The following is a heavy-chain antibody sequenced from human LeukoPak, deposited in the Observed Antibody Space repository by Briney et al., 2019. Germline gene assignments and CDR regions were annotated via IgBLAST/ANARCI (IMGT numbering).Heavy chain of an antibody. Sequence: PGGSLRLSCAASGFTVSSNYMSWVRQAPGKGLEWVSVIYSGGSTYYADSVKGRFTISRDNAGNSLYLQMNSLRAEDTAVYYCTTSLPHVVDVTTSDGGNWGQGTLVTVSS. CDR3: TTSLPHVVDVTTSDGGN. J-gene: IGHJ4*02. CDR2: IYSGGST. D-gene: IGHD2-21*02. V-gene: IGHV3-53*01. CDR1: GFTVSSNY.